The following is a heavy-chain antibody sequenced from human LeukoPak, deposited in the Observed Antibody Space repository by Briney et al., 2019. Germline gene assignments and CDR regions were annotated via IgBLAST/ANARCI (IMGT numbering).Heavy chain of an antibody. D-gene: IGHD6-13*01. V-gene: IGHV3-20*04. CDR3: ARDSKQYSSNDYMDV. J-gene: IGHJ6*03. CDR2: INWNGGST. Sequence: GGSLRLSCAASGFTFDDYGMSWVRQAPGKGLEWVSGINWNGGSTGYADSVKGQFTISRDNAKNSLYLQMNSLRAEDTAWYYCARDSKQYSSNDYMDVWGKGTTVTVSS. CDR1: GFTFDDYG.